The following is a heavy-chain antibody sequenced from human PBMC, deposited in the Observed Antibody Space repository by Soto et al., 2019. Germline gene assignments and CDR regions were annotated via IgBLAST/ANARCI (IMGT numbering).Heavy chain of an antibody. CDR2: MNPNSGNT. Sequence: ASVKVSCKASGYTFTSYDINWVRQATGQGLEWMGWMNPNSGNTGYAQKFQGRVTMTRNTSISTAYMELSSLRSEDTAVYYCARVSYDILTGYETDAFDIWGQGTMVT. CDR3: ARVSYDILTGYETDAFDI. D-gene: IGHD3-9*01. CDR1: GYTFTSYD. V-gene: IGHV1-8*01. J-gene: IGHJ3*02.